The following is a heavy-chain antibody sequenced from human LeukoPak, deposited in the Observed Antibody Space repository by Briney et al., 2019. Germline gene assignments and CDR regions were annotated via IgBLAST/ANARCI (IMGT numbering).Heavy chain of an antibody. CDR2: IDAEGTTT. D-gene: IGHD3-22*01. J-gene: IGHJ4*02. V-gene: IGHV3-74*01. CDR3: ARRYHYDSSGYQFDY. CDR1: GFTFRTYW. Sequence: QPGGSLRLSCAASGFTFRTYWMHWVRQAPGKGLVWVSRIDAEGTTTTYAGSVKGRFTISRDNAKNTLYLQMNSLRAEDTAVYYCARRYHYDSSGYQFDYWGQGTLVTVSS.